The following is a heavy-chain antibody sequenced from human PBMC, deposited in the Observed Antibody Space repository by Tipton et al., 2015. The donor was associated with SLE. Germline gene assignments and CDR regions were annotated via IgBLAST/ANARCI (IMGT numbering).Heavy chain of an antibody. D-gene: IGHD4-11*01. CDR2: INHSGST. Sequence: TLSLTCAVYGGSFSGYYWSWIRQPPGKGLEWIGEINHSGSTNYNPSLKSRVTISVDTSKNQFSLKLSSVTAADAAVYYCARWAGPTVNFDYWGQGTLVTGSS. CDR3: ARWAGPTVNFDY. J-gene: IGHJ4*02. CDR1: GGSFSGYY. V-gene: IGHV4-34*01.